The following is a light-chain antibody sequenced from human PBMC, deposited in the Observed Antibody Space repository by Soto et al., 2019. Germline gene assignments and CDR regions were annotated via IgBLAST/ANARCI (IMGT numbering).Light chain of an antibody. Sequence: EIVLTQSPGTLSLSPGERATLSCRASQTITLNYLAWYQQKPGQAPRLLIYGVSTRATGIPDKFSGSGSWTDLPLTISRLEPEDFAVYYCQQYGSAPFTFGPGSKVDIK. CDR1: QTITLNY. J-gene: IGKJ3*01. V-gene: IGKV3-20*01. CDR3: QQYGSAPFT. CDR2: GVS.